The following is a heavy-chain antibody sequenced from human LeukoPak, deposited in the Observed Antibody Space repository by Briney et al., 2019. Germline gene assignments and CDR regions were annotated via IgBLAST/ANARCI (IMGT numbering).Heavy chain of an antibody. Sequence: GGSLRLSCAASGFTFSRYGMHWVRQAPGKGLEWVAFIRYDGSNQYYADSVKGRFTISRDNSKNTLYLQMNSLRADDTAVYYCARGRRAAGTSGNDYWGQGTLVTVSS. V-gene: IGHV3-30*02. J-gene: IGHJ4*02. CDR1: GFTFSRYG. D-gene: IGHD6-13*01. CDR3: ARGRRAAGTSGNDY. CDR2: IRYDGSNQ.